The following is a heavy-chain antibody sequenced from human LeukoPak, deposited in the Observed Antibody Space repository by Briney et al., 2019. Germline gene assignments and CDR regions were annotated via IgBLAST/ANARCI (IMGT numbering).Heavy chain of an antibody. J-gene: IGHJ4*02. CDR1: GYTFTGYY. V-gene: IGHV1-2*06. D-gene: IGHD3-10*01. CDR2: INPNSGGT. CDR3: ARNSLNYYGSDLDY. Sequence: GASVKVSCRASGYTFTGYYMHWVRQAPGQGLEWMGRINPNSGGTNYAQKFQGRVTMTRDTSISTAYMELSRLRSDDTAVYYCARNSLNYYGSDLDYWGQGTLVTVSS.